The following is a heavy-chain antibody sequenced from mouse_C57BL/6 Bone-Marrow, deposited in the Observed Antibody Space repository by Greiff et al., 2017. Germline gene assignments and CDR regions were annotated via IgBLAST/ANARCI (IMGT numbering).Heavy chain of an antibody. CDR2: INPNNGGT. CDR3: ARSYYSNYDGYFDV. CDR1: GYTFTDYY. Sequence: EVKLQQSGPELVKPGASVKISCKASGYTFTDYYMNWVKQSHGKSLEWIGDINPNNGGTSYNQKFKGKATLTVDKSSSTAYMELRSLTSEDSAVYYCARSYYSNYDGYFDVWGTGTTVTVSS. D-gene: IGHD2-5*01. V-gene: IGHV1-26*01. J-gene: IGHJ1*03.